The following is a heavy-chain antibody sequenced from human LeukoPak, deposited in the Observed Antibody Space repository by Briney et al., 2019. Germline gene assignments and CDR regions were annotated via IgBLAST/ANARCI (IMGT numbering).Heavy chain of an antibody. D-gene: IGHD3-22*01. V-gene: IGHV1-2*02. CDR1: GYTFTGYY. CDR2: INPNSGGT. J-gene: IGHJ4*02. CDR3: ATFPPYYYDSSGYDY. Sequence: ASVKVSCKASGYTFTGYYMHWVRQAPGQGLEWMGWINPNSGGTNYAQKFQGRVTMTRDTSISTAYMELSRLRSDDKAVYYCATFPPYYYDSSGYDYWGQGTLVTVSS.